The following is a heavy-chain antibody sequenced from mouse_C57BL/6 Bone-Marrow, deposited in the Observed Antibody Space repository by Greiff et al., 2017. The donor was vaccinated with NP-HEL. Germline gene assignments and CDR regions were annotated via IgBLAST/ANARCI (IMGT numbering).Heavy chain of an antibody. D-gene: IGHD1-1*01. CDR2: ISSGGDYI. CDR3: TRDLKYYGSSPWFAY. J-gene: IGHJ3*01. Sequence: EVMLVESGEGLVKPGGSLKLSCAASGFTFSSYAMSWVRQTPEKRLEWVAYISSGGDYIYYADTVKGRFTISRDNARNTLYLQMSSLKSEDTAMYYCTRDLKYYGSSPWFAYWGQGTLVTVSA. CDR1: GFTFSSYA. V-gene: IGHV5-9-1*02.